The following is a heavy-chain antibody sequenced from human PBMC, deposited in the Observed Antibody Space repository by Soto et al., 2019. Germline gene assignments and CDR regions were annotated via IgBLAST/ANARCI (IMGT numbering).Heavy chain of an antibody. Sequence: GGSLRLSCAASGFTFSSYAMSWVRQAPGKGLEWVSAISGSGGSTYYADSVKGRFTISRDNSKNTLYLQMNSLRAEDTAVYYCANAIAVPQYFDYWGQGTLVTVSS. CDR1: GFTFSSYA. V-gene: IGHV3-23*01. CDR2: ISGSGGST. D-gene: IGHD6-19*01. J-gene: IGHJ4*02. CDR3: ANAIAVPQYFDY.